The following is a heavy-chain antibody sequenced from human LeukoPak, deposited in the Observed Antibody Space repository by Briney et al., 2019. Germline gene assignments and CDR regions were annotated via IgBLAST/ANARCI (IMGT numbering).Heavy chain of an antibody. CDR2: IYTSEST. CDR3: TRGSIAYYYMDV. CDR1: GGSISSGSYY. J-gene: IGHJ6*03. D-gene: IGHD3-22*01. Sequence: SETLSLTCTVSGGSISSGSYYWSWIRQPAGKGLEWIGRIYTSESTNYNPSLKSRVTISVDTSKNQFSLKLSSVTAADTAVYYCTRGSIAYYYMDVWGKGTTVTISS. V-gene: IGHV4-61*02.